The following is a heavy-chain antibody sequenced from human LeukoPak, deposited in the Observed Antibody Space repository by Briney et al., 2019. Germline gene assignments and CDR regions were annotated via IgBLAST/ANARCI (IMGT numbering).Heavy chain of an antibody. J-gene: IGHJ4*02. V-gene: IGHV4-59*08. Sequence: KPSETLSLTCSVSGGSIRSYYWSWIRQPPGKGLEWIGYIYYSGSANHNPSLKSRVTISVDTSKHQFSLKLSSVTAADTAVYYCARQRWFDYWGQGTLVTVST. CDR3: ARQRWFDY. CDR1: GGSIRSYY. D-gene: IGHD4-23*01. CDR2: IYYSGSA.